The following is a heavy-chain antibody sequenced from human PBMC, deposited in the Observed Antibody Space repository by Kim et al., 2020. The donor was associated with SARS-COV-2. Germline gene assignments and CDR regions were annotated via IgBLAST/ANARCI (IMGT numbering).Heavy chain of an antibody. CDR1: GVSISSHY. CDR3: AREVTYFGAGTSLFDY. J-gene: IGHJ4*02. CDR2: IYDSGTT. D-gene: IGHD6-19*01. Sequence: SETLSLTCTVSGVSISSHYWSWIRQPPGKGLEWIGYIYDSGTTKYNPSLKSRVTISVDTSKNQFSLKLSSVTAADTAVYYCAREVTYFGAGTSLFDYWGQGNLVTVSS. V-gene: IGHV4-59*11.